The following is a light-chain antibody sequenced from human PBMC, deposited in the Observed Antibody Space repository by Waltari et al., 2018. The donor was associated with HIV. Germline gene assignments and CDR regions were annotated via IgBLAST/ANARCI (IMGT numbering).Light chain of an antibody. CDR3: QQYNNWPPNT. CDR2: GAS. V-gene: IGKV3-15*01. CDR1: QPSSTI. J-gene: IGKJ2*01. Sequence: VMTQSPAILSVSPGERVTLFCRASQPSSTILAWYHQTSGQAPRPLIYGASTRAPSLPARFSGSRSGTEFTLTISNLQSEDSAVYYCQQYNNWPPNTFGQGTKLEIK.